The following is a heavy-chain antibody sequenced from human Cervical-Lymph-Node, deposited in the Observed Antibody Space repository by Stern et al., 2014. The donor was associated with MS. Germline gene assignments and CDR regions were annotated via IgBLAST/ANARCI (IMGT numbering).Heavy chain of an antibody. J-gene: IGHJ6*02. V-gene: IGHV3-9*01. Sequence: EVQLVESGGGLVQPGRSLRLSCVGSGFTFDDYTMHWVRQAPGKGLEGVSGMSWTSGNIAYADSVKCLFTISRDNAQKSLFLLMNNLRSEDTALYYCVKETSPSYYYGMDVWGQGTAVTVSS. CDR3: VKETSPSYYYGMDV. CDR2: MSWTSGNI. CDR1: GFTFDDYT.